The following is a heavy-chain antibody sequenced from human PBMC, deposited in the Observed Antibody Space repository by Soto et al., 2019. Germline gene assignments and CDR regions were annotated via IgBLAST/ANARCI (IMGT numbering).Heavy chain of an antibody. Sequence: VGSLRLSCAASGFTFSDHHIDWVRQAPGKGLEWVGRTRNKLSIYTTEYAASVKGRFTFSRDDSKNSLYLQMNSLKTEDTAVYYCARELTTVLTGDAFDIWGQGTMVTVSS. CDR3: ARELTTVLTGDAFDI. V-gene: IGHV3-72*01. D-gene: IGHD4-17*01. CDR1: GFTFSDHH. CDR2: TRNKLSIYTT. J-gene: IGHJ3*02.